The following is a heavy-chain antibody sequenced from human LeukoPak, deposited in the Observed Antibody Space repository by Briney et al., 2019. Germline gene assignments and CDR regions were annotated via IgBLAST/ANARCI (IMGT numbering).Heavy chain of an antibody. CDR2: INPNSCDT. D-gene: IGHD6-13*01. J-gene: IGHJ5*02. Sequence: GSSVKVSCKASGYTFTGYYMHWVRQAPRQGLEWMGWINPNSCDTNHAQKFQGRVTINRDTSISTAYMEVSRLRSYDWAVYYCASQLVLDWFDPWGQGTLVTVSS. CDR3: ASQLVLDWFDP. V-gene: IGHV1-2*02. CDR1: GYTFTGYY.